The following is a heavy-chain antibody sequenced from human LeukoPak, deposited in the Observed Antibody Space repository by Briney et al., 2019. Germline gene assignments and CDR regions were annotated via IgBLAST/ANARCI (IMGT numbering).Heavy chain of an antibody. D-gene: IGHD3-22*01. CDR1: GGSFSGYY. Sequence: PSETLSLTCAVYGGSFSGYYWSWIRQPPGKGLEWIGEINHSGSTNYNPSLKSRVTISVDTSKNQFSLKLSSVTAADTPVYYCARGGYYYGFDYWGQGTLVTVSS. CDR2: INHSGST. J-gene: IGHJ4*02. V-gene: IGHV4-34*01. CDR3: ARGGYYYGFDY.